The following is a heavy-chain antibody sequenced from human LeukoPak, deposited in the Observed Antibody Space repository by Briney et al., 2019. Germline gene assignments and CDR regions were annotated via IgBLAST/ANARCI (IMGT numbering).Heavy chain of an antibody. D-gene: IGHD2-2*01. Sequence: GVSVKVSCKASGYTFTGYYMHWVRQAPGQGLEWMGWINPNSGGTNYAQKFQGRVTMTRDTSISTAYMELSRLRSDDTAVYYCARDSCGGGYCSSTSRNWFDPWGQGTLVTVSS. CDR1: GYTFTGYY. J-gene: IGHJ5*02. V-gene: IGHV1-2*02. CDR3: ARDSCGGGYCSSTSRNWFDP. CDR2: INPNSGGT.